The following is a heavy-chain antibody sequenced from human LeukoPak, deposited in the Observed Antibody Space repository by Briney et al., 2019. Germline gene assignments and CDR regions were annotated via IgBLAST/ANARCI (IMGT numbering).Heavy chain of an antibody. J-gene: IGHJ4*02. V-gene: IGHV4-59*01. CDR1: GGSISSYY. D-gene: IGHD5-12*01. CDR3: ARVKVDIVATIPYYFDY. CDR2: IYYSGST. Sequence: PSETLSLTCTVSGGSISSYYWSWIRQPPGKGLEWIGYIYYSGSTNYNPSLKSRVTISVDTSKNQFSLKLSSVTAADTAVYYCARVKVDIVATIPYYFDYWGQGTLVTVSS.